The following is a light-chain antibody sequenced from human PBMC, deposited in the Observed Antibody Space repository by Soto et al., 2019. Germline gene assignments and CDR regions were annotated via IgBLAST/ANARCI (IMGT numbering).Light chain of an antibody. J-gene: IGKJ5*01. CDR1: QSVSSY. Sequence: EIVMTQSPATLSLSPEERATLSCRASQSVSSYLAWYQQKPGQAPRLLIYDASNRATGIPARFSGSGSGTDFTLTISSLEPDDFAVYYCQQRADWPITFGQGTRLEI. CDR2: DAS. CDR3: QQRADWPIT. V-gene: IGKV3-11*01.